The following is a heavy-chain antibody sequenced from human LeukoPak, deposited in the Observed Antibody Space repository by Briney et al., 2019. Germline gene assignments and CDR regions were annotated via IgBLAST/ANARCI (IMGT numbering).Heavy chain of an antibody. CDR2: ISSSGSSI. J-gene: IGHJ4*02. CDR1: GFTFSTYE. CDR3: ARTLRGYSGNDWGIAY. V-gene: IGHV3-48*03. Sequence: GGSLRLSCAAYGFTFSTYEMNWVRQAPGKGLEWVSYISSSGSSIFYADSVKGRFTISRDNAKNSLYLQMNSLRAEDMAVYYCARTLRGYSGNDWGIAYGGQGTLVTVSS. D-gene: IGHD5-12*01.